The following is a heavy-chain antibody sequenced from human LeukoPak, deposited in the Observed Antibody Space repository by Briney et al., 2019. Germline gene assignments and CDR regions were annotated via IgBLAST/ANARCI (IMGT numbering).Heavy chain of an antibody. J-gene: IGHJ4*02. Sequence: GGSLRLSCAASGFTFSSYEMNWVRQAPGKGLEWVSYISSSGSTIYYADSVKGRFTISRDNAKNSLYLQMNSLRAEDTAVYYCASLSPAVAGYFDYWGQGTLVTVFS. D-gene: IGHD6-19*01. CDR2: ISSSGSTI. CDR1: GFTFSSYE. CDR3: ASLSPAVAGYFDY. V-gene: IGHV3-48*03.